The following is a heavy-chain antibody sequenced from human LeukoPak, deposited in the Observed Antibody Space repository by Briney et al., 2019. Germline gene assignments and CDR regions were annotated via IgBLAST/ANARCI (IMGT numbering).Heavy chain of an antibody. Sequence: SETLSLTSTVSGGSISSGGYYWSWIRQHPGKGLEWLGYIYNTGNTYYNPSLKSRITISIDTSKNQFSLKLSSVTAADTAVYFCARALDYYDTSGYYPIHYYFYGMDVWGQGTTVTVSS. CDR2: IYNTGNT. J-gene: IGHJ6*02. V-gene: IGHV4-31*03. D-gene: IGHD3-22*01. CDR1: GGSISSGGYY. CDR3: ARALDYYDTSGYYPIHYYFYGMDV.